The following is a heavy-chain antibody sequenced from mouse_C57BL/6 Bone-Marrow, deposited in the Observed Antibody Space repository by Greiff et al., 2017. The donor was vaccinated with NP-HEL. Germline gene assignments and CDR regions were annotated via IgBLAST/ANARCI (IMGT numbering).Heavy chain of an antibody. CDR3: AREGARGYGSSDDFDD. V-gene: IGHV1-69*01. D-gene: IGHD1-1*01. CDR1: GYTFPSYW. J-gene: IGHJ2*01. Sequence: VQLQQPGAELVMPGASVKLSCKASGYTFPSYWMHWVKQRPGHGLEWIGEIDPSDSYTNYTQQFTGTSTLTVDKSTSTAYMQLSSLTSEDAAVYYCAREGARGYGSSDDFDDWGKGTTLTVSS. CDR2: IDPSDSYT.